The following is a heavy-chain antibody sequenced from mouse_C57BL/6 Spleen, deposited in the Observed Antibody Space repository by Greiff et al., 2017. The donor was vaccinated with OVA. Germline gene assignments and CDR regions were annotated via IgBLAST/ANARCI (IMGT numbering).Heavy chain of an antibody. CDR1: GFTFSSYA. CDR3: TRGVSITTVVAFDY. CDR2: ISSGGDYI. D-gene: IGHD1-1*01. J-gene: IGHJ2*01. Sequence: EVKLMESGAGLVKPGGSLKLSCAASGFTFSSYAMSWVRQTPEKRLEWVAYISSGGDYIYYADTVKGRFTISRDNARNTLYLQMSSLKSEDTAMYYCTRGVSITTVVAFDYWGQGTTLTVSS. V-gene: IGHV5-9-1*02.